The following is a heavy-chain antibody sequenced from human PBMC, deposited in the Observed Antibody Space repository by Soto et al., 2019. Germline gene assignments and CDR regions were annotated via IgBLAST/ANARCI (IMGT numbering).Heavy chain of an antibody. CDR3: ARGHSSGWLFDY. CDR1: GGTFSSYA. D-gene: IGHD6-19*01. CDR2: IIPIFGTA. V-gene: IGHV1-69*13. J-gene: IGHJ4*02. Sequence: SVKVSCKASGGTFSSYAISWVRQAPGQGLEWMGGIIPIFGTANYAQKFQGRVTITADESTSTAYMELSSLRSGDTAVYYCARGHSSGWLFDYWGQGTLVTVSS.